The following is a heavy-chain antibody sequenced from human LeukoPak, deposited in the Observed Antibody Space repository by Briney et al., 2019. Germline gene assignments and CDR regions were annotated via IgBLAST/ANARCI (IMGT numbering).Heavy chain of an antibody. J-gene: IGHJ4*02. D-gene: IGHD6-13*01. CDR3: ATGVHGIAAAGDYYFDY. CDR2: MYYRGNT. V-gene: IGHV4-59*01. Sequence: SETLSLTCTGSGCSISSYYWSWVRQPPGKGLEWIGYMYYRGNTNYDPSLKSRVTISIDTPNNQFSLKLSSVTAADTAVYYCATGVHGIAAAGDYYFDYWGQGTLVTVSS. CDR1: GCSISSYY.